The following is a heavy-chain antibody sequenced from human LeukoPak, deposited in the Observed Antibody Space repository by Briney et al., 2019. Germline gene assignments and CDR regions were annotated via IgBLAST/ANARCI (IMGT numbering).Heavy chain of an antibody. J-gene: IGHJ3*02. D-gene: IGHD2-15*01. CDR3: ARAGEIDIVVVVAATVDAFDI. CDR1: GYTFTSYG. V-gene: IGHV1-18*01. CDR2: ISAYNGNT. Sequence: ASVKVSCKASGYTFTSYGISWVRQAPGQGLEWMGWISAYNGNTNYAQKPQGRVTMTTDTSTSTAYMELRGLRSDDTAVYYCARAGEIDIVVVVAATVDAFDIWGQGTMVTVSS.